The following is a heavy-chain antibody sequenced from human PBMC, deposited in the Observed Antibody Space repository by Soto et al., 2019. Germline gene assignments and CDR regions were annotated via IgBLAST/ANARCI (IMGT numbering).Heavy chain of an antibody. Sequence: GGSLRLCCAASGVTFCSYAMSWVRQAPGKGLEWVSAISGSGSSTYYADSVKGRFTISRDNSKNTLYLQMNSLRAEDTAVYYCAKCITIFGVVVVWGQGTTVTVSS. D-gene: IGHD3-3*01. CDR3: AKCITIFGVVVV. CDR1: GVTFCSYA. CDR2: ISGSGSST. J-gene: IGHJ6*02. V-gene: IGHV3-23*01.